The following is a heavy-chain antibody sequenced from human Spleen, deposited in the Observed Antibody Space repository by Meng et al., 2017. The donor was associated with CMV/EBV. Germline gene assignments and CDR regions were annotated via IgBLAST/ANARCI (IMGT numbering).Heavy chain of an antibody. D-gene: IGHD6-13*01. J-gene: IGHJ4*02. CDR3: ARGVAAAGVDY. CDR2: IYYSGST. CDR1: GGSISSSSYY. V-gene: IGHV4-39*07. Sequence: SETLSLTCTVSGGSISSSSYYWGWIRQPPGKGLEWIGSIYYSGSTYYNPSLKSRVTISVDTSKNQFSLKLSSVTAADTAVYYCARGVAAAGVDYWGQGTLVTVS.